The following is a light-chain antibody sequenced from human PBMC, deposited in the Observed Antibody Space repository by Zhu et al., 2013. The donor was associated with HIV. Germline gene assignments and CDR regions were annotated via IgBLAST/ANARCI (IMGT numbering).Light chain of an antibody. CDR1: QSVTNN. CDR2: GAS. V-gene: IGKV3-15*01. J-gene: IGKJ1*01. Sequence: EIVMTQSPATLSVSPGERATLSCRASQSVTNNLAWYQQKPGQAPRLLISGASTRAIDIPARFSGSGSGTEFTLTVSSLQSEDFAVYYCQQYNNWPRTFGQGTRVEIK. CDR3: QQYNNWPRT.